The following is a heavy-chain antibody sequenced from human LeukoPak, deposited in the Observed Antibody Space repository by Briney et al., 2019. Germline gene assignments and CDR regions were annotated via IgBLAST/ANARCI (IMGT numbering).Heavy chain of an antibody. Sequence: SETLSLTCAVYGGSFSGYHWTWIRQSPGKGLEWIGGINPSGSTYYNPSLKSRLTISVDTSKNQFSLNLRSVTAADTAVYYCARGRHDITMIVVVMTSVSYYLDVWGKGTTVTVS. D-gene: IGHD3-22*01. CDR2: INPSGST. CDR3: ARGRHDITMIVVVMTSVSYYLDV. J-gene: IGHJ6*03. CDR1: GGSFSGYH. V-gene: IGHV4-34*01.